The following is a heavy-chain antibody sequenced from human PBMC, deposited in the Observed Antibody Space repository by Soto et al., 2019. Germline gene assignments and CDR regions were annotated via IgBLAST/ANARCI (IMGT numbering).Heavy chain of an antibody. CDR1: GGSISSSSYY. V-gene: IGHV4-39*01. Sequence: SETLSLTCTVSGGSISSSSYYWGWIRQPPGKGLEWIGSIYYSGSTYYNPSLKSRVTISVDTSKNQFSLKRSSVTAADTAVYYCARHTLTGGGGNAFDIWGQGTMVTVSS. CDR2: IYYSGST. CDR3: ARHTLTGGGGNAFDI. D-gene: IGHD7-27*01. J-gene: IGHJ3*02.